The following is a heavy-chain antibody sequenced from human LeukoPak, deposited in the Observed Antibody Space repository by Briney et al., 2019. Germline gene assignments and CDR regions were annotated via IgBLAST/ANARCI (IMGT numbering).Heavy chain of an antibody. CDR3: ARDQAMGRGSRSGRDV. CDR2: TSHNSRGT. V-gene: IGHV1-2*02. D-gene: IGHD3-10*01. CDR1: GYTFTGYY. Sequence: ASVKVSCKASGYTFTGYYMHWVRQAPGQGLECMGWTSHNSRGTNYAQKFQGRVTKTRDTPISTAYIALSRLTSDDAAVYYCARDQAMGRGSRSGRDVWAQGT. J-gene: IGHJ6*01.